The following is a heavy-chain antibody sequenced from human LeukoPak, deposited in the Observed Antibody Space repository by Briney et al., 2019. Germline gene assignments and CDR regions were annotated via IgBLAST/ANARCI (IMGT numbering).Heavy chain of an antibody. V-gene: IGHV3-21*01. CDR1: GFTFSSYS. D-gene: IGHD2-15*01. Sequence: PGGSLRLSCAASGFTFSSYSMNWVRQAPGKGLEWVASITSSSSYIYYADSVKGRFTISRDNAKNSLYLQMNSLRAEDTAVYYCATSGGSCSVYCYYRMDVWGQGTMVTVS. J-gene: IGHJ6*02. CDR3: ATSGGSCSVYCYYRMDV. CDR2: ITSSSSYI.